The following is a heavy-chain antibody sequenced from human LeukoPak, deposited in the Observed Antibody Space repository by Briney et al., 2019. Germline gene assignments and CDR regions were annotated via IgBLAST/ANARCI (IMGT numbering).Heavy chain of an antibody. CDR2: IGGSDDT. CDR1: GFTFSNYP. J-gene: IGHJ4*02. V-gene: IGHV3-23*01. D-gene: IGHD2-15*01. Sequence: GDSLRLSCVASGFTFSNYPMTWVRQFPGKGLQWVSTIGGSDDTYYADSVKGRFTISRDTSKNTLYLQMHSLGAEDAAVYYCARARVVDRRGYFDYWGQGTLVTASS. CDR3: ARARVVDRRGYFDY.